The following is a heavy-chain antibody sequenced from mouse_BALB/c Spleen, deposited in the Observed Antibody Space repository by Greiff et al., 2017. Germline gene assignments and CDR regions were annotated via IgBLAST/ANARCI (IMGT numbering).Heavy chain of an antibody. V-gene: IGHV1S29*02. CDR1: GYTFTDYN. D-gene: IGHD2-4*01. CDR3: ARGYDYDGDYAMDY. Sequence: VQLKQSGPELVKPGASVKISCKASGYTFTDYNMHWVKQSHGKSLEWIGYIYPYNGGTGYNQKFKSKATLTVDNSSSTAYMELRSLTSEDSAVYYCARGYDYDGDYAMDYWGQGTSVTVSS. CDR2: IYPYNGGT. J-gene: IGHJ4*01.